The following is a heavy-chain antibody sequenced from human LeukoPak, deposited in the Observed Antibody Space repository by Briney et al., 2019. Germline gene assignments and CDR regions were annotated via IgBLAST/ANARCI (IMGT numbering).Heavy chain of an antibody. Sequence: SETLSLTCTVSGGSISSHYWSWIRQPPGKGLEWIGYIYNSGSTNYNPSLKSRVAISLDTSKNQFSLHLTSVTAADTAVYFCARDDYGVFDAFDVWGQGTVVTVSS. CDR2: IYNSGST. CDR1: GGSISSHY. J-gene: IGHJ3*01. D-gene: IGHD3-16*01. CDR3: ARDDYGVFDAFDV. V-gene: IGHV4-59*08.